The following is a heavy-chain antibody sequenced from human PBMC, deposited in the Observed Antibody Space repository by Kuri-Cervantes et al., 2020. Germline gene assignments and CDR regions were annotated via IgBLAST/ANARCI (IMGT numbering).Heavy chain of an antibody. V-gene: IGHV1-8*01. CDR2: MNPNSGNT. J-gene: IGHJ6*02. Sequence: ASVKVSCKASGYTFTSYDINWVRQATGQGLEWMGWMNPNSGNTGYAQKFQGRATMTRNTSISTAYMELSSLRSEDTAVYYCARGTYYDILTGYLHYYGMDVWGQGTTVTVSS. CDR3: ARGTYYDILTGYLHYYGMDV. CDR1: GYTFTSYD. D-gene: IGHD3-9*01.